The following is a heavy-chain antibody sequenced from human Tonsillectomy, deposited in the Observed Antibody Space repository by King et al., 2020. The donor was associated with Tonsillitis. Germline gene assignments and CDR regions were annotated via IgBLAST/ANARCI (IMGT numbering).Heavy chain of an antibody. CDR3: ARGEETTGGFDY. J-gene: IGHJ4*02. Sequence: VQLQESGPGLVKPSQTLSLICSVSGGSIRTGDFYWSWIRQPPGKGLEWIGDIYYSGTTYDNPSLQGRVSMSVDASKNQFSLKLRSVTAADTAVYYCARGEETTGGFDYWGQGTLVTVSS. V-gene: IGHV4-30-4*01. CDR2: IYYSGTT. CDR1: GGSIRTGDFY. D-gene: IGHD4-17*01.